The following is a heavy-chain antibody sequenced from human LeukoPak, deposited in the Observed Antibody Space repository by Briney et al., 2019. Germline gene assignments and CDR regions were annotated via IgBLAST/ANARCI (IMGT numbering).Heavy chain of an antibody. CDR2: INARGEGI. CDR3: AKARGAERWGVDY. V-gene: IGHV3-23*01. J-gene: IGHJ4*02. Sequence: GGSLRLSCAASGFTFSNYAMSWVRQAPGKGLEWVSVINARGEGIHYADSVEGRFIISRDNSKNTLYLQMNSLRAEDTAVYYYAKARGAERWGVDYWGQGTLVTVSS. CDR1: GFTFSNYA. D-gene: IGHD3-10*01.